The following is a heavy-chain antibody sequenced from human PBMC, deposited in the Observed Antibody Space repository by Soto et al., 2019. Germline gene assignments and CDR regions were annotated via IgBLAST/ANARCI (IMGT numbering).Heavy chain of an antibody. J-gene: IGHJ5*02. Sequence: SVKVSYKASGGTFSSETITWVRQAPGQGLEWMGGIIPITDTASYAQNFQGRVTITADESTSTVYMELSSLRSEDTAVYYCATLVPAPIKLFPRLGWFDPWGQGTLVTVSS. V-gene: IGHV1-69*13. CDR3: ATLVPAPIKLFPRLGWFDP. D-gene: IGHD2-2*02. CDR2: IIPITDTA. CDR1: GGTFSSET.